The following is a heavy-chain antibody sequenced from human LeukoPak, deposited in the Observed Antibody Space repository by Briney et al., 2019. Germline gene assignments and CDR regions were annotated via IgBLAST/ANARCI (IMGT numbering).Heavy chain of an antibody. Sequence: GGSLRLSCAASGFTFSSYSMNWARQAPGKGLEWVSYISSSSSTIYYADSVKGRFTISRDNAKNSLYLQMNSLRAEDTAVYYCARDNNQSKYRNKLDYWGQGTLVTVSS. CDR1: GFTFSSYS. D-gene: IGHD2/OR15-2a*01. CDR2: ISSSSSTI. J-gene: IGHJ4*02. V-gene: IGHV3-48*01. CDR3: ARDNNQSKYRNKLDY.